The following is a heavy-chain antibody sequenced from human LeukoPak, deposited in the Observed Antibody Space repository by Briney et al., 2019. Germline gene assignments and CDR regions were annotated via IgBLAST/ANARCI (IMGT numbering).Heavy chain of an antibody. CDR3: ARAAGLRESGSYYDILTTPDY. D-gene: IGHD3-9*01. Sequence: ASVKVSCKASGYTFTSYDINWVRQATGQGLEWMGWMNPNSGNTGYAQKFQGRVTMTRNTSISTAYMELSSLRSEDTAVYYCARAAGLRESGSYYDILTTPDYWGQGTLVTVSS. J-gene: IGHJ4*02. V-gene: IGHV1-8*01. CDR2: MNPNSGNT. CDR1: GYTFTSYD.